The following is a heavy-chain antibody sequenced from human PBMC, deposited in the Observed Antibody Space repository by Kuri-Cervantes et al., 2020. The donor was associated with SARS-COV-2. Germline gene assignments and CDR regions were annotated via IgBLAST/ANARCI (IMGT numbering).Heavy chain of an antibody. CDR1: GFTFSSYS. D-gene: IGHD7-27*01. CDR2: ISSSSSYI. J-gene: IGHJ4*02. CDR3: ARDWGELGKDY. V-gene: IGHV3-21*01. Sequence: GGSLRLSCAASGFTFSSYSMNWVRQAPGKGLEWVSSISSSSSYIYCADSVKGRFTISRDNAKNSLYLQMNSLRAEDTAVYYCARDWGELGKDYWGQGTLVTVSS.